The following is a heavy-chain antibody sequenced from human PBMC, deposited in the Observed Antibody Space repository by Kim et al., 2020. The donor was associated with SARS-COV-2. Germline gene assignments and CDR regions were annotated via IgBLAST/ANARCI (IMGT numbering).Heavy chain of an antibody. J-gene: IGHJ6*02. CDR3: ARGSIAARPWVSDYYYYGMDV. CDR1: GFTFSSYD. CDR2: IGTAGDT. Sequence: GGSLRLSCAASGFTFSSYDMHWVRQATGKGLEWVSAIGTAGDTYYPGSVKGRFTISRENAKNSLYLQMNSLRAGDTAVYYCARGSIAARPWVSDYYYYGMDVWGQGTTVTVSS. D-gene: IGHD6-6*01. V-gene: IGHV3-13*04.